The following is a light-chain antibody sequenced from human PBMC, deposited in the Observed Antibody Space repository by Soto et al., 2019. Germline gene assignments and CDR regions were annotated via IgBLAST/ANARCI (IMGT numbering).Light chain of an antibody. CDR3: MQSLHLPWT. CDR2: AVS. J-gene: IGKJ1*01. CDR1: QSLLHSDGKTY. V-gene: IGKV2D-29*01. Sequence: DIVMTQTPLSLSVTPGQPASISCKSSQSLLHSDGKTYVYWYQQKPGQPPQLLICAVSNRFSGVPDRFSGSGSGTDFTLKISRVEAEDVGVYYCMQSLHLPWTFGQGTKVDIK.